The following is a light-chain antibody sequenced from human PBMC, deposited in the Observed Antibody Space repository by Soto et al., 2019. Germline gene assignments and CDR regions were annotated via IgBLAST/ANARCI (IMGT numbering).Light chain of an antibody. J-gene: IGKJ4*01. CDR1: QSIRNH. V-gene: IGKV1-39*01. CDR3: QQGYSTPLI. Sequence: DIQMTQSPSSLSASVGDRVTITCRASQSIRNHLSWYQHIPGKAPKLLIYAASSLQSGVPSRFSGSGSGTDFTLTISSLQHEDFETYYCQQGYSTPLILGGGTKVDIK. CDR2: AAS.